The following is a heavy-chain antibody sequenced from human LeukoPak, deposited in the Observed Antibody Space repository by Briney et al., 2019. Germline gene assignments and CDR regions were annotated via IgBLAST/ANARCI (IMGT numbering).Heavy chain of an antibody. CDR1: GYTFTSYG. CDR3: ARDSTMVRGVQVRPLDY. Sequence: ASVMVSCKASGYTFTSYGISWVRQAPGQGLEWMGWISAYNGNTNYAQKLQGRVTMTTDTSTSTAYMELRSLRSDDTAVYYCARDSTMVRGVQVRPLDYWGQGTLVTVSS. J-gene: IGHJ4*02. D-gene: IGHD3-10*01. CDR2: ISAYNGNT. V-gene: IGHV1-18*01.